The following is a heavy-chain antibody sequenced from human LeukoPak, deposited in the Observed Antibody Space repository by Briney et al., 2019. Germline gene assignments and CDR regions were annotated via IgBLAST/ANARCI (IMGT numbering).Heavy chain of an antibody. D-gene: IGHD1-26*01. V-gene: IGHV3-23*01. CDR2: IGDNGADT. Sequence: GGSLRLSCAASGFTFKNYAMSWVRQAPGKGLEWVSAIGDNGADTKYADSVKGRFTISRDNSKNTLYLQMNSLRAEDTAVYYCAKDRPFVGATFDYWGQGTLVTVSS. CDR1: GFTFKNYA. J-gene: IGHJ4*02. CDR3: AKDRPFVGATFDY.